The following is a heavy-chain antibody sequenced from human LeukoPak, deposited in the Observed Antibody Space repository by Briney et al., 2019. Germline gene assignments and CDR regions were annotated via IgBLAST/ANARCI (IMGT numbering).Heavy chain of an antibody. D-gene: IGHD2-2*01. CDR1: GFTFDDYA. J-gene: IGHJ3*02. Sequence: GGSLRLSCAASGFTFDDYAMHWVRQAPGKGLEWVSGISWNSGSIGYADSVKGRFTISRDNAKNSLYLQMNSLRAEDTALYYCATGSQLLFLSMISGPLAFVIWGQGTTVTVSS. V-gene: IGHV3-9*01. CDR2: ISWNSGSI. CDR3: ATGSQLLFLSMISGPLAFVI.